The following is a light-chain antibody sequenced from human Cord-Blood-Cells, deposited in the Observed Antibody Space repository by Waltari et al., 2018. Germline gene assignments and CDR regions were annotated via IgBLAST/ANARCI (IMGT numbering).Light chain of an antibody. J-gene: IGLJ2*01. Sequence: QSALTQPASVSGSPGQSITISCTGTSSDVGGYNYVSWYQQHPGKAPKLMMYEVSNRPSGVSNRFAGSKSGNTASLTISGLQAEDEAEYDCSSYTSSSTLVFGGGTKLTVL. CDR3: SSYTSSSTLV. CDR1: SSDVGGYNY. V-gene: IGLV2-14*01. CDR2: EVS.